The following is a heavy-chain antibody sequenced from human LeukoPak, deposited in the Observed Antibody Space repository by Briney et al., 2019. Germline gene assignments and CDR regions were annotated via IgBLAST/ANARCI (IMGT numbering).Heavy chain of an antibody. V-gene: IGHV4-34*01. Sequence: SETLSLTCAVYGGSFSGYYWSWIRQPPGKGLEWIGEINHSGSTNYNPSLKSRVTISVDTSKNQFSLKLSSVTAADTAVYYCAREAYYYYGMDVWGQGTTVTVSS. CDR3: AREAYYYYGMDV. J-gene: IGHJ6*02. CDR2: INHSGST. CDR1: GGSFSGYY.